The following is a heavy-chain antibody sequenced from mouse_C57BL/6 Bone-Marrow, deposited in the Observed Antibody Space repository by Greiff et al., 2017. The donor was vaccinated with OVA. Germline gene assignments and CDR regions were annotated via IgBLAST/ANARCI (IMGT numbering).Heavy chain of an antibody. CDR1: GFSLTSYA. CDR3: ARRSYYSNVYWYFDV. V-gene: IGHV2-9-1*01. CDR2: IWTGGGT. D-gene: IGHD2-5*01. J-gene: IGHJ1*03. Sequence: VQLVESGPGLVAPSQSLSITCTVSGFSLTSYAISWVRQPPGKGLEWLGVIWTGGGTNYNSALKSRLSISKDNSKSQVFLKMNSLQTDDTARYYCARRSYYSNVYWYFDVWGTGTTVTVSS.